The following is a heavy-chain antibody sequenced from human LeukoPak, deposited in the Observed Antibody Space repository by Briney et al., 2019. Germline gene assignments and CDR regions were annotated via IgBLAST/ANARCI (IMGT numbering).Heavy chain of an antibody. CDR3: ARGEYYYDGGY. D-gene: IGHD3-22*01. J-gene: IGHJ4*02. V-gene: IGHV3-7*04. CDR1: GFTFSSCW. CDR2: IKQDGSEK. Sequence: PGGSLRLSCAVSGFTFSSCWMSWVRQAPGKGLEWVANIKQDGSEKYLVDSVKGRFTISRDNAKNSLYLQMESLRAEDTAVYYCARGEYYYDGGYWGQGTLVTVSS.